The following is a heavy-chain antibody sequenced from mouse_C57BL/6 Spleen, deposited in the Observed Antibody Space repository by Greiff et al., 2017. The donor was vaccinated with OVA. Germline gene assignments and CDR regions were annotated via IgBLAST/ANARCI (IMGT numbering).Heavy chain of an antibody. D-gene: IGHD1-1*01. CDR3: ARSYYGSSPFAY. J-gene: IGHJ3*01. CDR1: GYTFTSYW. CDR2: IYPSDSYT. Sequence: QVQLQQPGAKLVKPGASVKLSCKASGYTFTSYWMHWVKQRPGQGLEWIGDIYPSDSYTNYNHKFKGKATLTVDTSSSTAYMQLSSLTSEDSAVYDSARSYYGSSPFAYWGQGTLVTVSA. V-gene: IGHV1-50*01.